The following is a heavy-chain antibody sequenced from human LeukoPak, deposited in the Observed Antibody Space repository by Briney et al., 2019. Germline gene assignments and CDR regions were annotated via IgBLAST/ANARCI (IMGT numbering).Heavy chain of an antibody. V-gene: IGHV4-31*03. Sequence: SETLSLTCTVSGGSLSSGGHYWSWIRQHPGKGLEWIGYIYNSGSTYYNPSLKSRGTISVDTSKNQFSLKLSSVAAADTAVYYCARDRGYYFDYWGQGTLVTVST. CDR2: IYNSGST. CDR1: GGSLSSGGHY. D-gene: IGHD3-10*01. CDR3: ARDRGYYFDY. J-gene: IGHJ4*02.